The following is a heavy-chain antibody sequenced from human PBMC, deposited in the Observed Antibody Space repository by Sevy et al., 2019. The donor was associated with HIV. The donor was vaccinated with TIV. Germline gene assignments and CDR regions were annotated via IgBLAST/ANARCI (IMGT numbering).Heavy chain of an antibody. CDR1: GFTFSSYW. D-gene: IGHD3-10*01. V-gene: IGHV3-7*03. Sequence: GGSLRLSCAASGFTFSSYWMSWVRQAPGKGLEWVANIKQDGSEKYYVDSVKGRFTISRDNAKNSLYLQMNSLRAEDTAVYYCARERMVQVLSSFDYWGQGTLVTVSS. CDR3: ARERMVQVLSSFDY. CDR2: IKQDGSEK. J-gene: IGHJ4*02.